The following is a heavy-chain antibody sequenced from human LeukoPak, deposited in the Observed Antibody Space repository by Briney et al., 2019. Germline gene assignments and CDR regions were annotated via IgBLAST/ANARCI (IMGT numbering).Heavy chain of an antibody. V-gene: IGHV4-34*01. Sequence: SETLSLTCTVSGGSISSYYWSWIRQPPGKGLEWIGEINHSGSTNYNPSLKSRVTISVDTSKNQFSLKLSSVTAADTAVYYCARPLLPGIAVASWDYWGQGTLVTVSS. CDR3: ARPLLPGIAVASWDY. D-gene: IGHD6-19*01. CDR2: INHSGST. J-gene: IGHJ4*02. CDR1: GGSISSYY.